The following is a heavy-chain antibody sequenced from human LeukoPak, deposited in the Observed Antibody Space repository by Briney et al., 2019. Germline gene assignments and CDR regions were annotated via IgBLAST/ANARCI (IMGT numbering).Heavy chain of an antibody. V-gene: IGHV3-21*01. CDR1: GFTFNTYT. D-gene: IGHD5-12*01. Sequence: GGSLRLSCAASGFTFNTYTMNWVRQAPGKGLEWVSSISSSSSYIYYADSVKGRFTISRDNAKNSLYLQMNSLRAEDTAVYYCARGRLRWSFDYWGQGTLVTVSS. CDR3: ARGRLRWSFDY. J-gene: IGHJ4*02. CDR2: ISSSSSYI.